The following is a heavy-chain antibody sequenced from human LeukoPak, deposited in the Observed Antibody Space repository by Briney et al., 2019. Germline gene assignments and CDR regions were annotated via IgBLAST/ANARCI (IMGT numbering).Heavy chain of an antibody. J-gene: IGHJ6*03. CDR1: GGSISSSSYY. V-gene: IGHV4-39*07. D-gene: IGHD3-10*01. CDR2: IYYSGST. Sequence: SETLSLTCTVSGGSISSSSYYWGWIRQPPGKGLEWIGSIYYSGSTYYNPSLKSRVTISVDTSKNQFSLKLSSVTAADTAVYYCARADYYGSGSYFMYYYYYMDVWGKGTTVTVSS. CDR3: ARADYYGSGSYFMYYYYYMDV.